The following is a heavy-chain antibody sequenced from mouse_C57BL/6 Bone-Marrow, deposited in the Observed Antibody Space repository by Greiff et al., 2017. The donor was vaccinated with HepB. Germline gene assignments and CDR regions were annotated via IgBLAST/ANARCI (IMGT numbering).Heavy chain of an antibody. CDR2: ISNGGGST. D-gene: IGHD2-5*01. CDR3: ARRAYYSNWGAMDY. V-gene: IGHV5-12*01. Sequence: EVKLVESGGGLVQPGGSLKLSCAASGFTFSDYYMYWVRQTPEKRLEWVAYISNGGGSTYYPDTVKGRFTISRDNAKNTLYLQMSRLKSEDTAMYYCARRAYYSNWGAMDYWGQGTSVTVSS. CDR1: GFTFSDYY. J-gene: IGHJ4*01.